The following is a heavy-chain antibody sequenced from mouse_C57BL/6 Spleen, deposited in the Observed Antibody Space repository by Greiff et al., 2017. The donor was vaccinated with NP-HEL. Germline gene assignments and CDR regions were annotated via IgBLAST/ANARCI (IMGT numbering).Heavy chain of an antibody. V-gene: IGHV1-22*01. J-gene: IGHJ2*01. CDR3: ARSADGDDSDFDY. D-gene: IGHD2-2*01. Sequence: EVQLQQSGPELVKPGASVKMSCKASGYTFTDYNMHWVKQSHGKSLEWIGYINPNNGGTSYNQKFKGKATLTVNKSSSTAYMELRSLTSEDSAVYYCARSADGDDSDFDYWGQGTTLTVSS. CDR1: GYTFTDYN. CDR2: INPNNGGT.